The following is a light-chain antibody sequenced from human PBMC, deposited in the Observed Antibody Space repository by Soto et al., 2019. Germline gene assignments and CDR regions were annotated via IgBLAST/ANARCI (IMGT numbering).Light chain of an antibody. CDR2: GAS. Sequence: DIQMTQSPSSVSASVGDRVTITCRASQDISSWLAWYQQKPGKAPNLLIYGASSLQSGVPSRFSGNGSGTDFTLTISSLQPEDFATYYCQQASSWGGYTFGQGTKLEIK. V-gene: IGKV1-12*01. CDR3: QQASSWGGYT. J-gene: IGKJ2*01. CDR1: QDISSW.